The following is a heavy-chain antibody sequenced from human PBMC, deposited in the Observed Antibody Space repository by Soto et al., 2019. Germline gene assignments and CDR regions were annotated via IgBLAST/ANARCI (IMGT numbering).Heavy chain of an antibody. CDR3: AHSRPPRLLDY. D-gene: IGHD6-6*01. J-gene: IGHJ4*02. V-gene: IGHV2-5*02. CDR1: GFSLSTSGVG. CDR2: IYWDDDK. Sequence: QITLKESGPPLVKPTQTLTLTCTFSGFSLSTSGVGVGWIRQPPGKALEWLALIYWDDDKRYSSSLNSRLTITKDTSKNQVVLTMTNMDPVDTATYYCAHSRPPRLLDYWGQGTLVTGSS.